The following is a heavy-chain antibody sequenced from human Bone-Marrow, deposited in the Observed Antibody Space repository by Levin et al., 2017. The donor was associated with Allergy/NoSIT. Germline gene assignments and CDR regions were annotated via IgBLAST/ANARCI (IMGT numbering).Heavy chain of an antibody. J-gene: IGHJ4*02. CDR3: ARDNGAYYDSSGYDI. D-gene: IGHD3-22*01. Sequence: GGSLRLSCAASGFTFSRYMMNWVRQAPGKGLEWIASISTSSNYIYYAGSVKGRFTVSRDNTRKSLFLQMNSLRGDDTAFYFCARDNGAYYDSSGYDIWGRGTLVTVSS. CDR1: GFTFSRYM. V-gene: IGHV3-21*01. CDR2: ISTSSNYI.